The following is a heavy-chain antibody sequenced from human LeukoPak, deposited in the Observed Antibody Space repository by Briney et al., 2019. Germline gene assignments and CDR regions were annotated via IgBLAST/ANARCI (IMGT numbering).Heavy chain of an antibody. Sequence: SVKVSCKASGGTFSSYAISWVRQAPGQGLEWMGRIIPILGIANYAQKFQGRVTITADKPTSTAYMELSSLRSEDTAVYYCARDRDYDYVWGSYRPIEYFQHWGQGTLVTVSS. D-gene: IGHD3-16*02. J-gene: IGHJ1*01. CDR3: ARDRDYDYVWGSYRPIEYFQH. CDR2: IIPILGIA. CDR1: GGTFSSYA. V-gene: IGHV1-69*04.